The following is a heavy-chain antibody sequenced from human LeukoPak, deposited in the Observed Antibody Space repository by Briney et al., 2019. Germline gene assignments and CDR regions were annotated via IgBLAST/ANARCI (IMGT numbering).Heavy chain of an antibody. CDR1: GYSFTSYW. V-gene: IGHV5-51*01. CDR3: ARRGVWDQNYYGSGSYLDAFDI. D-gene: IGHD3-10*01. J-gene: IGHJ3*02. CDR2: IYPGDSDT. Sequence: GESLKISCKGSGYSFTSYWIGWVRQMPGKGLEWMGIIYPGDSDTRYSPSFQGQVTISADKSISTAYLQWSSLKASDTAMYYCARRGVWDQNYYGSGSYLDAFDIWGQGTMVTVSS.